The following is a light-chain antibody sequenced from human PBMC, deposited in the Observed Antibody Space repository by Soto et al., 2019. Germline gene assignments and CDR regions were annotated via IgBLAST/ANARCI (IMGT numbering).Light chain of an antibody. J-gene: IGLJ2*01. CDR2: RNH. CDR1: RPNIGSNL. V-gene: IGLV1-44*01. CDR3: AAWDDRLRAVV. Sequence: QSVLTQSPSVSVTPGQRVTISCSGSRPNIGSNLVSWYQQLPGTAPTLLIWRNHQRPSGVPDRFSGSKSGTSASLAISGPESEDEGDYYCAAWDDRLRAVVFGGGNNCTVL.